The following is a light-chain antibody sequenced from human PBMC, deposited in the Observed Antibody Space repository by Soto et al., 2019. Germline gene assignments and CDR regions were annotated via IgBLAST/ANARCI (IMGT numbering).Light chain of an antibody. CDR1: QSISTW. CDR3: QQYNSYWK. J-gene: IGKJ1*01. CDR2: DAS. Sequence: DSQMTQSPSTLSASVGERVTITCRASQSISTWLAWYQQKPGKAPKLLIYDASSLESGVPSRFSGSGSGTEFTLTISSLQPDDFATYYCQQYNSYWKFGQGTKVDIK. V-gene: IGKV1-5*01.